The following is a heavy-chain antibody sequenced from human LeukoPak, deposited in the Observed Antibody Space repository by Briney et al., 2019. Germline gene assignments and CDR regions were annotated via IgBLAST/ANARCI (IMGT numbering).Heavy chain of an antibody. J-gene: IGHJ4*02. Sequence: LTGGSLRLSCAASGFTFSNYGMNWVRQAPGKGLEWVAYIGYDQTTKYYVDSVKGRFTISRDNSKNTLYLQMSSLREEDTAVYFCARDFWASSSISWWGQGTLVTVSS. D-gene: IGHD2-2*01. CDR1: GFTFSNYG. CDR3: ARDFWASSSISW. CDR2: IGYDQTTK. V-gene: IGHV3-30*02.